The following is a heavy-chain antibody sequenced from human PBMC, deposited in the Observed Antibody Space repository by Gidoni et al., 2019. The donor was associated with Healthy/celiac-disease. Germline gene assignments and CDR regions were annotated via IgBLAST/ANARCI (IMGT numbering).Heavy chain of an antibody. CDR2: IYTSGST. Sequence: QVQLQESGPGLVKPSQTLSLTCTVSGGSISSGSYYWSWIRQPAGKGLEWIGRIYTSGSTNYNPSLKSRVTISVDTSKNQFSLKLSSVTAADTAVYYCARGGVVKGVWYYYGMDVWGQGTTVTVSS. CDR1: GGSISSGSYY. J-gene: IGHJ6*02. V-gene: IGHV4-61*02. D-gene: IGHD2-15*01. CDR3: ARGGVVKGVWYYYGMDV.